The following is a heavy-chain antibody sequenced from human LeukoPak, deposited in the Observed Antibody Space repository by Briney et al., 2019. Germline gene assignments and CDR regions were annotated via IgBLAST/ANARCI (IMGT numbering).Heavy chain of an antibody. D-gene: IGHD3-3*01. Sequence: ASVKVSCKISGHTLTELSMHWVRRAPGKGLEWMGGFDPEDGEAVYAQKFQGRVTMTRDTSTSTVYMELSSLRSEDTAVYYCARDPITIFGVVIRAFDYWGQGTLVTVSS. CDR2: FDPEDGEA. CDR3: ARDPITIFGVVIRAFDY. V-gene: IGHV1-24*01. CDR1: GHTLTELS. J-gene: IGHJ4*02.